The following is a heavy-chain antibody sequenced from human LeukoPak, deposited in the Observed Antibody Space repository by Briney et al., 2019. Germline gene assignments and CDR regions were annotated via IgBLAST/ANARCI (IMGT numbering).Heavy chain of an antibody. J-gene: IGHJ6*02. CDR3: ARDPFNSGGWSGGYYYYGMDV. D-gene: IGHD6-19*01. Sequence: PGGSLRLSCAASGFTFSSYSMNWVRQAPGKGLEWVSSISSSSSYIYYADSVKGRFTISRDNAKNSLYLQMNSLRAEDTAVYYCARDPFNSGGWSGGYYYYGMDVWGQGTTVTVSS. V-gene: IGHV3-21*01. CDR1: GFTFSSYS. CDR2: ISSSSSYI.